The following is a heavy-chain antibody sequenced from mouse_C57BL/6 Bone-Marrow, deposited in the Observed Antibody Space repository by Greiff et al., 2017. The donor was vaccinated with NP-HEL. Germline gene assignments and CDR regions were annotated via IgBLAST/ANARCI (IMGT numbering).Heavy chain of an antibody. CDR1: GYTFTSYT. CDR2: INPSSGYT. V-gene: IGHV1-4*01. Sequence: VQLQQSGAELARPGASVKMSCKASGYTFTSYTMHWVKQRPGQGLEWIGYINPSSGYTKYNQKFKDKATLTADKSSSTAYMQLSSLTSEDSAVYYCAGITTYAMDYWGQGTSVTVSS. J-gene: IGHJ4*01. CDR3: AGITTYAMDY. D-gene: IGHD1-1*01.